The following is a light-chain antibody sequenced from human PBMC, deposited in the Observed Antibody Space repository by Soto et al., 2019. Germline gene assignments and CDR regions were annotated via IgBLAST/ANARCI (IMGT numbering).Light chain of an antibody. Sequence: EIVLTQSPGTLSLSPGERATLSCRASQSVSSSYLAWYQQKPGQAPRLLIYGASSRATGIPARFSGRGSGTDFTLTISSLEPEDFAVYYCQQRSSAITFGQGTRLEI. CDR1: QSVSSSY. CDR2: GAS. V-gene: IGKV3D-20*02. CDR3: QQRSSAIT. J-gene: IGKJ5*01.